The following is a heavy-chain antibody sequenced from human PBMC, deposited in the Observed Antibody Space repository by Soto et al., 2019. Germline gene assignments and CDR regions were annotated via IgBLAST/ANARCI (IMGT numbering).Heavy chain of an antibody. CDR3: AREYCRSTSCYTNWFDP. CDR2: MNPNSGNT. V-gene: IGHV1-8*01. D-gene: IGHD2-2*02. Sequence: QVQLVQSGAEVKKPGASVKVSCKASGYTFTSYDINWVRQATGQGLEWMGWMNPNSGNTGYAQKFQGRVTMTRNTSISTAYMELSSLRSEDTAVYYCAREYCRSTSCYTNWFDPWGQGTLVTVSS. J-gene: IGHJ5*02. CDR1: GYTFTSYD.